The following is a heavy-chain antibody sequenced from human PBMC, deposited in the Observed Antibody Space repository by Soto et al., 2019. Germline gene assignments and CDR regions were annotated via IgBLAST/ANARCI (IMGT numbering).Heavy chain of an antibody. Sequence: SETLSLTCAVYGGSFSGYYWSWIRQPPGKGLEWIGEINHSGSTNYNPSLKSRVTMSVDTSKNQFSLTLNSVTAADTATYYCARGGISHWAYFYYMDVWDRGTTVTVSS. CDR3: ARGGISHWAYFYYMDV. J-gene: IGHJ6*03. V-gene: IGHV4-34*01. CDR2: INHSGST. CDR1: GGSFSGYY. D-gene: IGHD2-21*01.